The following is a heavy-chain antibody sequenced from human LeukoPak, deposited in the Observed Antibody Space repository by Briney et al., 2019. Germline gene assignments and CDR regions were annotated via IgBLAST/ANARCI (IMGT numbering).Heavy chain of an antibody. CDR2: IIPIFGTA. V-gene: IGHV1-69*13. J-gene: IGHJ4*02. Sequence: SVKVSCKASGGTFSSYAISWVRQAPGQGLEWMGGIIPIFGTANHAQKFQGRVTITADESTSTAYMELSSLRSEDTAVYYCARVRRGELPPGPGTFDYWGQGTLVTVSS. CDR1: GGTFSSYA. D-gene: IGHD1-26*01. CDR3: ARVRRGELPPGPGTFDY.